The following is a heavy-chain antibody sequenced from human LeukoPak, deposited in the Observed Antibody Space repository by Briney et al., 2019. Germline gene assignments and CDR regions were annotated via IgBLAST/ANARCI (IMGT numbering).Heavy chain of an antibody. CDR2: IRYDGKSD. V-gene: IGHV3-30*02. CDR1: GFSFDNYG. Sequence: GGSLRLSCAASGFSFDNYGMNWVRQAPGKGLEWVSFIRYDGKSDFYADSVKGRITISRDNSKNTLYLQMNSLRAEDTAVYYCAKGVIRTTARFDYWGQGTLVTVSS. D-gene: IGHD1-1*01. J-gene: IGHJ4*02. CDR3: AKGVIRTTARFDY.